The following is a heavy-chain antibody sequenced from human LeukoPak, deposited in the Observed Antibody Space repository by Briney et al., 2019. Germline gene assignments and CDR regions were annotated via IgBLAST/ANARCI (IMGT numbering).Heavy chain of an antibody. CDR1: GFTFSRYG. Sequence: PRGSLRLSCAASGFTFSRYGMHWVRQAPGKGLEWVAFIRYDGSNKYYADSVKGRFTISRDNSKNTLYLQMNSLRAEDTAVYYCAKVGDPDIVVVPAAMALDYWGQGTLVTVSS. CDR3: AKVGDPDIVVVPAAMALDY. J-gene: IGHJ4*02. D-gene: IGHD2-2*01. CDR2: IRYDGSNK. V-gene: IGHV3-30*02.